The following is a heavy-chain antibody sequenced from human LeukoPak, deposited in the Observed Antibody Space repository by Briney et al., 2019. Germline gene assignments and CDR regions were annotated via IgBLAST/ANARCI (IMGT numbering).Heavy chain of an antibody. D-gene: IGHD5-12*01. V-gene: IGHV3-53*05. CDR2: IYSGGST. J-gene: IGHJ4*02. CDR1: GFTVSSNY. CDR3: ARSRGVSGYDFAY. Sequence: GGSLRLSCAASGFTVSSNYMSWVRQAPGKGLEWVSVIYSGGSTYYADSVKGRFTTSRDNSKNTLYLQMNSLRVEDTAVYYCARSRGVSGYDFAYWGQGTLVTVSS.